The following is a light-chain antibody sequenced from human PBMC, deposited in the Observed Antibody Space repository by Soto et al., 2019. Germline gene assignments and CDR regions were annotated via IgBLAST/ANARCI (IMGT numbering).Light chain of an antibody. CDR2: AAS. CDR3: QQSFNTPWT. J-gene: IGKJ1*01. Sequence: IQMTQSPSSLSASVGDRVTITCRASQSIRNYLNWYQQKPGKAPKLLIYAASNLQSGVPSRFSGSGSGTDFSLTISSLQPEDLAIYFCQQSFNTPWTFGQGTKVDIK. V-gene: IGKV1-39*01. CDR1: QSIRNY.